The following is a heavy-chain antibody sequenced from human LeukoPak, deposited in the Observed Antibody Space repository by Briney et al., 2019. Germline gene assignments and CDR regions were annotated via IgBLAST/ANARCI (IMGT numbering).Heavy chain of an antibody. Sequence: GGSLRLSCAASGFTFSSYSMNWVRQAPGKGLEWVSYISSSSSTIYYADSVKGRFTISRDNAKNSLYLQMNSLRAEDTAVYYCAGAEFGELWPLDYWGQGTLATVSS. V-gene: IGHV3-48*01. J-gene: IGHJ4*02. CDR1: GFTFSSYS. CDR3: AGAEFGELWPLDY. D-gene: IGHD3-10*01. CDR2: ISSSSSTI.